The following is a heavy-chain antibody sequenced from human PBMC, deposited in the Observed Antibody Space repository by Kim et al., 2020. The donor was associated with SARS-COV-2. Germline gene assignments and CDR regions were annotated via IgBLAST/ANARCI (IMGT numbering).Heavy chain of an antibody. D-gene: IGHD6-19*01. CDR2: IYYSGST. CDR3: ARDSGYSSGWYPGYYYYYGMDV. CDR1: GGSISSYY. V-gene: IGHV4-59*13. Sequence: SETLSLTCTVSGGSISSYYWSWIRQPPGKGLEWIGYIYYSGSTNYNPSLKSRVTISVDTSKNQFSLKLSSVTAADTAVYYCARDSGYSSGWYPGYYYYYGMDVWGQGTTVTVSS. J-gene: IGHJ6*02.